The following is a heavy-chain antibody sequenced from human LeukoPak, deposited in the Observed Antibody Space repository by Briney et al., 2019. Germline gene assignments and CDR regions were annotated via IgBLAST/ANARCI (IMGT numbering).Heavy chain of an antibody. CDR3: ARGHYYYDSSGYPKQLLY. J-gene: IGHJ4*02. Sequence: ASVKVSCKASGYTFTSYYMHWVRQAPGQGLEWMGIINPSGGSTSYAQKFQGRVTMTRDTSTSTVYMELSSLRSEDTAVYYCARGHYYYDSSGYPKQLLYWGQGTLVTVSS. CDR1: GYTFTSYY. CDR2: INPSGGST. V-gene: IGHV1-46*01. D-gene: IGHD3-22*01.